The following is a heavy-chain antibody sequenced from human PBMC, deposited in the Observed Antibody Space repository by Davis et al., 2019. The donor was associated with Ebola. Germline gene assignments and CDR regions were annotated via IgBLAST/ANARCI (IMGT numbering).Heavy chain of an antibody. J-gene: IGHJ4*02. CDR3: ARDRWELRLDRYFDY. V-gene: IGHV3-33*01. CDR2: IWYDGSNK. D-gene: IGHD1-26*01. Sequence: GESLKISCAASGFTFSSYGMHWVRQAPGKGLEWVAVIWYDGSNKYYADSVKGRFTISRDNSKNTLYLQMNSLRAEDTAVYYCARDRWELRLDRYFDYWGQGTLVTVPS. CDR1: GFTFSSYG.